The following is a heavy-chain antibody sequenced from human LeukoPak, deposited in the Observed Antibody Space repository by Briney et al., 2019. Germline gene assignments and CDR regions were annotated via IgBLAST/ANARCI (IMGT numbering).Heavy chain of an antibody. CDR3: ARDLRGLCSGGSCFSLDV. Sequence: SETLSLTCTVSGGSISSGSYYWSWIRQPAGKGLEWIGRIYTSGSTNYNPSLKSRVTISVDTSKNQFSLNLSSVTAADTAVYYCARDLRGLCSGGSCFSLDVWGKGTTVTISS. D-gene: IGHD2-15*01. V-gene: IGHV4-61*02. J-gene: IGHJ6*04. CDR1: GGSISSGSYY. CDR2: IYTSGST.